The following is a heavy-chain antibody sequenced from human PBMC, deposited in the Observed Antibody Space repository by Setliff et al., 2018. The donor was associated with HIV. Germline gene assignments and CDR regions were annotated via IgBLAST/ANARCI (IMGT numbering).Heavy chain of an antibody. CDR3: AKDVYYDSTGYPIDV. CDR2: ISYDGSNK. Sequence: SCKASGGTFSGYAMHWVRQAPGKGLEWVAVISYDGSNKYYADSVKGRFTISRDNSKNTLYLQMNSLRVEDTAVYYCAKDVYYDSTGYPIDVWGKGTTVTVSS. J-gene: IGHJ6*04. CDR1: GGTFSGYA. V-gene: IGHV3-30*04. D-gene: IGHD3-22*01.